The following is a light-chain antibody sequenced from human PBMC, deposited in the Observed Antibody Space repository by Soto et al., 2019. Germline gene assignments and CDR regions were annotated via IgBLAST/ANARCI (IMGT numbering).Light chain of an antibody. J-gene: IGLJ1*01. CDR2: EVS. V-gene: IGLV2-23*02. Sequence: QSVLAQPASVSGSPGQSITISCTRTSSVVGSYNFVSWYQQHPGKVPKVMIYEVSKRPSGVSDRFSGSKSGNTASLTISGLQAEDEADYYCCADAGRSTYVFGTGT. CDR3: CADAGRSTYV. CDR1: SSVVGSYNF.